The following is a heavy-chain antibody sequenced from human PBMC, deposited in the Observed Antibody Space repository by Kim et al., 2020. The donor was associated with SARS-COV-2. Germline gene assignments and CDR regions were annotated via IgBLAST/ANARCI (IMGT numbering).Heavy chain of an antibody. D-gene: IGHD3-22*01. CDR2: IYYSGST. CDR3: ARFYDSSGLDY. CDR1: GGSISSYY. Sequence: SETLSLTCTVSGGSISSYYWSWIRQPPGKGLEWIGYIYYSGSTNYNPSLKSRVTISVDTSKNQFSLKLSSVTAADTAVYYCARFYDSSGLDYWGQGTLVTVSS. J-gene: IGHJ4*02. V-gene: IGHV4-59*08.